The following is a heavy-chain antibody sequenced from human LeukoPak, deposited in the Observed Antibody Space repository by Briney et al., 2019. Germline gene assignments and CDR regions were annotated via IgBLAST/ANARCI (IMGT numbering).Heavy chain of an antibody. CDR1: GGSFGGYY. CDR3: AGGGRIAAAGTGYFDY. J-gene: IGHJ4*02. D-gene: IGHD6-13*01. V-gene: IGHV4-34*01. Sequence: SETLSLTCAVYGGSFGGYYWSWIRQPPGKGLEWIGEISHSGSTNYNPSLKSRVTISVDTSKNQFSLKLSSVTAADTAVYYCAGGGRIAAAGTGYFDYWGQGTLVTVSS. CDR2: ISHSGST.